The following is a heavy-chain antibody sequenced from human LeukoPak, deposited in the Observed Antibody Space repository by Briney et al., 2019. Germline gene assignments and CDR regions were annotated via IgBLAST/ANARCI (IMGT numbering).Heavy chain of an antibody. CDR2: IRYDGSNK. Sequence: PGRSLRLSCTVSGFTLSSHSMHWVRQAPGKGLEWVAFIRYDGSNKYYADSVKGRFTISRDNSKNTLYLQMNSLRAEDTAVYYCAKEAREWLSRESDYWGQGTLVTVSS. V-gene: IGHV3-30*02. CDR3: AKEAREWLSRESDY. J-gene: IGHJ4*02. CDR1: GFTLSSHS. D-gene: IGHD3-3*01.